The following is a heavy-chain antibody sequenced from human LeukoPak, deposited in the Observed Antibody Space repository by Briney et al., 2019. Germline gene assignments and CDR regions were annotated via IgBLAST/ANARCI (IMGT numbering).Heavy chain of an antibody. CDR2: INSDGN. CDR1: GFTLSTYW. Sequence: GGSLRLSCAASGFTLSTYWIHWVRQPPGKGLVWVSRINSDGNSFADSVKGRFTISRDNAKNTVYLQMNSLRAEDTAVYFCARGYTFGTLDYWGQGGLVTVSS. J-gene: IGHJ4*02. D-gene: IGHD3-16*01. CDR3: ARGYTFGTLDY. V-gene: IGHV3-74*01.